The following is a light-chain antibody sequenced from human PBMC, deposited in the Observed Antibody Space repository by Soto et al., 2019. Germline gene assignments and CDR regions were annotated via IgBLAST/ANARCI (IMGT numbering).Light chain of an antibody. CDR3: QQYGSSPXT. Sequence: EIVLTQSPCTLSLSPGERATLSCRASQSVSSSYLAWYQQKPGQAPRPLIYGAFSRAIGIPDRFSGSGSGTDFTLTISRLEPEDVAVCYCQQYGSSPXTFGQGTKVDIK. CDR2: GAF. V-gene: IGKV3-20*01. CDR1: QSVSSSY. J-gene: IGKJ1*01.